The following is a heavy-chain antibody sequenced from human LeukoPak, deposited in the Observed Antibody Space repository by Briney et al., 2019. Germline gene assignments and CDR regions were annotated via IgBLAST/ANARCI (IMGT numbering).Heavy chain of an antibody. CDR2: FDPEDGET. D-gene: IGHD3-22*01. V-gene: IGHV1-24*01. CDR1: GYTLTELS. J-gene: IGHJ4*02. Sequence: VKVSCEVSGYTLTELSMHWVRQAPGKGLEWMGGFDPEDGETIYAQKFQGRVTMTEDTSTDTAYMELSRLRSDDTAVYYCARAAPYSGDYYDSSGYYPYYFDYWGQGTLVTVSS. CDR3: ARAAPYSGDYYDSSGYYPYYFDY.